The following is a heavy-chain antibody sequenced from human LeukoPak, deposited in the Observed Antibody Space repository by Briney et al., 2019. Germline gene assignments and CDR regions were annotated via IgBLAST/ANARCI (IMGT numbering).Heavy chain of an antibody. J-gene: IGHJ4*02. Sequence: GGSLRPSCAASGFTFDDYGMSWVRQAPGKGLEWVSGINWNGGSTGYADSVKGRFTISRDNAKNSLYLQMNSLRAADTALYYCARVSVAGDYFDYWGQGTLVTVSS. CDR2: INWNGGST. CDR1: GFTFDDYG. V-gene: IGHV3-20*04. D-gene: IGHD6-19*01. CDR3: ARVSVAGDYFDY.